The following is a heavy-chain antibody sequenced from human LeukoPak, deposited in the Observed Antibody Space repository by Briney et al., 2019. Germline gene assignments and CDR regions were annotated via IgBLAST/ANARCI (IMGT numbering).Heavy chain of an antibody. CDR2: ISSSSSTI. V-gene: IGHV3-48*04. CDR1: GFTFSSYS. D-gene: IGHD4-17*01. Sequence: GGSLRLSCAASGFTFSSYSMNWVRQAPGKGLEWVSYISSSSSTIYYADSVKGRFTTSRDNAKNSLYLQMNSLRAEDTAVYYCARDQRATVTTLDYWGQGTLVTVSS. CDR3: ARDQRATVTTLDY. J-gene: IGHJ4*02.